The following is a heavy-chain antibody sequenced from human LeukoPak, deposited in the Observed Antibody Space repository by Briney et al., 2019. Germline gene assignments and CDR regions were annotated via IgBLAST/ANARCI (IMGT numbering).Heavy chain of an antibody. Sequence: GGSLRLSCAASGFAFSSYAMSWVRRAPGKGLEWVSAISGSGDNTYYADSVKGRFTISRDKSKNTLYLQMNSLRAEDTAVYYCAKDRLFGYCSSASCSVAIDYWGQGTLVTVSS. CDR1: GFAFSSYA. V-gene: IGHV3-23*01. D-gene: IGHD2-2*01. CDR3: AKDRLFGYCSSASCSVAIDY. CDR2: ISGSGDNT. J-gene: IGHJ4*02.